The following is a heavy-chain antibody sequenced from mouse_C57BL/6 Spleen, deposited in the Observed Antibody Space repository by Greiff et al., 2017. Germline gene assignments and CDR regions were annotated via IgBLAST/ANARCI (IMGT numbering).Heavy chain of an antibody. CDR2: IYPGDGDT. D-gene: IGHD1-1*01. CDR3: ARGGYGSSPAWFAY. Sequence: VQLQESGPELVKPGASVKISCKASGYAFSSSWMNWVKQRPGKGLEWIGRIYPGDGDTNYNGKFKGKATLTADKSSSTAYMQLSSLTSEDSAVYFCARGGYGSSPAWFAYWGQGTLVTVSA. CDR1: GYAFSSSW. V-gene: IGHV1-82*01. J-gene: IGHJ3*01.